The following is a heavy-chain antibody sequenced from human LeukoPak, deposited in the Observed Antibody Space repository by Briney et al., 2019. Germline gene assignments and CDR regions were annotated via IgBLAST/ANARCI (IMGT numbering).Heavy chain of an antibody. Sequence: PGGSLRLSCAASGFTVSSNYMSWVRQAPGKGLEWVSVIYSGGSTYYADSVKGRFTISRDNSKNTLYLQMNSLRAEDTAVYYCARDRWVRDYGMDVWGQGTTVTVSS. CDR2: IYSGGST. CDR1: GFTVSSNY. CDR3: ARDRWVRDYGMDV. D-gene: IGHD3-10*01. V-gene: IGHV3-53*01. J-gene: IGHJ6*02.